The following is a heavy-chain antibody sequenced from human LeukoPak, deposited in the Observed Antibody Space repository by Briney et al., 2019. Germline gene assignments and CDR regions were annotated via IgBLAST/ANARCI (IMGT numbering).Heavy chain of an antibody. J-gene: IGHJ4*02. Sequence: SLSLYSTASGFTFSSYDMNLVSQAPGKGLERVSYITTSGSTIYYADSVKGRFTMSRDNAKNSLYLQMNSLRAEDTAVYYCARVSSYRGFDCWGQGTLVTVSS. CDR3: ARVSSYRGFDC. CDR1: GFTFSSYD. D-gene: IGHD4-11*01. V-gene: IGHV3-48*03. CDR2: ITTSGSTI.